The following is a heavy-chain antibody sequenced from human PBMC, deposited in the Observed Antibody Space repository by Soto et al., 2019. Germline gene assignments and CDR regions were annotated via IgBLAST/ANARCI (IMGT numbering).Heavy chain of an antibody. J-gene: IGHJ6*02. Sequence: SETPSLTSAVFGWAFSGYYWGWNRQPPGKGLGWVGEINHSGSTNYNPSPKSRGTISVDTSKNQFSLKLSSVTAADTAVYYCARGLITMVRGPYYYGMDVWGQGTTVTVSS. D-gene: IGHD3-10*01. CDR3: ARGLITMVRGPYYYGMDV. CDR1: GWAFSGYY. V-gene: IGHV4-34*01. CDR2: INHSGST.